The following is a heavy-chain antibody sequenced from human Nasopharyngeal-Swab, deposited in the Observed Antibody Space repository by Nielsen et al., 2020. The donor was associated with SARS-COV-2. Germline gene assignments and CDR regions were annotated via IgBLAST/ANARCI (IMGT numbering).Heavy chain of an antibody. Sequence: VRQAPGKGLEWVSSISSSSYIYYADSVKGRFTISRDNSKNTLYLQMNSLRAEDTAVYYCAKDITAAGTRFFDYWGQGTLVTVSS. J-gene: IGHJ4*02. V-gene: IGHV3-21*04. CDR2: ISSSSYI. CDR3: AKDITAAGTRFFDY. D-gene: IGHD6-13*01.